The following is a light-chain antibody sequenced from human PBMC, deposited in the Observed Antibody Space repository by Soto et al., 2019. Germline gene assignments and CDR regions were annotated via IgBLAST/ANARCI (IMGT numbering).Light chain of an antibody. J-gene: IGKJ1*01. V-gene: IGKV1-27*01. CDR3: QKYNSAPWT. Sequence: DIQMTQSPSSLSTSVGDRVTITCRSSQGISNYLAWYQQKPGKVPKLLIYAPSTLQSGVPSRFSGSGSGTDFTLTISSLQPEDVATYYCQKYNSAPWTFGQGTKVEIK. CDR1: QGISNY. CDR2: APS.